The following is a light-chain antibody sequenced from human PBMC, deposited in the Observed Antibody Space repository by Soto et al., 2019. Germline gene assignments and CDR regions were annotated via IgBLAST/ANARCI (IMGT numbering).Light chain of an antibody. CDR2: DAS. CDR3: QQYDNPYG. V-gene: IGKV1-33*01. J-gene: IGKJ2*03. Sequence: DIQMTQSPSSLSASVGDRVTITCQASQDISNYLNWYQQKPGKAPKLLIYDASNLETGVPSRFSGSGSGTDFTFTISSLQPEDIATYSCQQYDNPYGFGQGTKLEIK. CDR1: QDISNY.